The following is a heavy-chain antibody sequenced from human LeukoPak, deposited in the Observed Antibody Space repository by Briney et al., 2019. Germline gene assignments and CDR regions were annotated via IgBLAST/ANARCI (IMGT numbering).Heavy chain of an antibody. CDR2: IIPIFGTA. CDR1: GGTFSSYA. CDR3: AGSTVTRLAEYFQH. J-gene: IGHJ1*01. D-gene: IGHD4-17*01. Sequence: SVKVSCKASGGTFSSYAISWVRQAPGQGLEWMGGIIPIFGTANYAQKFQGRVTITADESTSTAYMELSSLRSEDTAVYYCAGSTVTRLAEYFQHWGQGTLVAVSS. V-gene: IGHV1-69*01.